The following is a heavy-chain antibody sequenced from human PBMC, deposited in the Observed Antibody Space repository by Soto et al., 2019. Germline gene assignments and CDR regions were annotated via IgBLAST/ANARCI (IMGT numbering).Heavy chain of an antibody. Sequence: EVQLLESGGGLVQPGGSLRLSCAASGFTFSSYAMSWVRQAPGKGLEWVSAISGSGGSTYYADSVKGRFTISRDNSKNTLYLQMNSLRAEDTAVYCCVSPIVVVIPNDAFDIWGQGTMVTVSS. CDR2: ISGSGGST. V-gene: IGHV3-23*01. J-gene: IGHJ3*02. D-gene: IGHD3-22*01. CDR1: GFTFSSYA. CDR3: VSPIVVVIPNDAFDI.